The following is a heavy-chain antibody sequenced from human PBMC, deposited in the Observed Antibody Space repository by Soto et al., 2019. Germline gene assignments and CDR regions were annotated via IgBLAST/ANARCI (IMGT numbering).Heavy chain of an antibody. D-gene: IGHD6-19*01. CDR3: ARGLRGYSSGWY. Sequence: EVQLVESGGGLVQPGRSLRLSCAASGFTFDDYAMHWVRQAPGKGLEWVSGIGWNSGNIGYADSVKGRFTISRDNAKNSLYLQMNSLRDEDTAVYYCARGLRGYSSGWYGGQGTLVTVSS. V-gene: IGHV3-9*01. CDR1: GFTFDDYA. J-gene: IGHJ4*02. CDR2: IGWNSGNI.